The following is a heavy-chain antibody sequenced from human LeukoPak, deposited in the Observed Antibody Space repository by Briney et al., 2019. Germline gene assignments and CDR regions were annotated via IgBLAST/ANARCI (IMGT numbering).Heavy chain of an antibody. J-gene: IGHJ4*02. CDR2: ISGSGGST. D-gene: IGHD3-3*01. V-gene: IGHV3-23*01. CDR1: GFTFSSYA. Sequence: GGSLRLSCAASGFTFSSYAMSWVRQAPGKGLVWVSAISGSGGSTYYADSVKGRFTISRDNSKNTLYLQMNSLRAEDTAVYYCASTDFWSDYSFDYWGQGTLVTVSS. CDR3: ASTDFWSDYSFDY.